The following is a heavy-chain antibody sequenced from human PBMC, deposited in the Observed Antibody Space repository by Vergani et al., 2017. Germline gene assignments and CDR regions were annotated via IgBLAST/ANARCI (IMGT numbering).Heavy chain of an antibody. V-gene: IGHV3-23*01. CDR1: GFTFSSYA. CDR3: AKDRRGITMVRGVLDDY. J-gene: IGHJ4*02. Sequence: EVQLLESGGGLVQPGGSLRLSCAASGFTFSSYAMSWVRQAPGKGLEWVSAISGSCGSTYYADSVKGRFTISRDNSKNTLYLQMNSLRAEDTAVYYCAKDRRGITMVRGVLDDYWGQGTLVTVSS. CDR2: ISGSCGST. D-gene: IGHD3-10*01.